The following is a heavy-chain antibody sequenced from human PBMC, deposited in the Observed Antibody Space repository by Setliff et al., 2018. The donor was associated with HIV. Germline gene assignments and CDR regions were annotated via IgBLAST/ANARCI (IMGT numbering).Heavy chain of an antibody. J-gene: IGHJ4*02. CDR1: GGTFSSFA. D-gene: IGHD3-3*01. CDR3: ARERFLGAPFDY. V-gene: IGHV1-69*13. CDR2: ITPLFGRA. Sequence: ASVKVSCKASGGTFSSFAISWVRQAPGQGLEWMGGITPLFGRADYAQRFQGRVTITADQSTSTVYMELSSLRSDDTAVYYCARERFLGAPFDYWGQGTLVTVSS.